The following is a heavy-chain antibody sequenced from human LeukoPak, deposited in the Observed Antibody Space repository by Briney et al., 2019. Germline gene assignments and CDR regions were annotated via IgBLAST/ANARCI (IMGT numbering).Heavy chain of an antibody. Sequence: ASVKVSCKASGGTFSSYAISWVRQAPGQGVEWMGRIIPILGIANYAQKFQGRVTITADKSTSTAYMELSSVRSEETAVYYCARESSRSWSNFDYWGQGTLVTVSS. V-gene: IGHV1-69*04. CDR1: GGTFSSYA. CDR3: ARESSRSWSNFDY. D-gene: IGHD6-13*01. J-gene: IGHJ4*02. CDR2: IIPILGIA.